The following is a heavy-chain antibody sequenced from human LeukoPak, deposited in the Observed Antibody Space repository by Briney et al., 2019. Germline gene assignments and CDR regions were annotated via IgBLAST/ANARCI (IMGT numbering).Heavy chain of an antibody. J-gene: IGHJ4*02. D-gene: IGHD2-15*01. CDR3: GKGLDCSGGSCYSPYFDY. CDR1: GFTFSSYA. V-gene: IGHV3-23*01. CDR2: ISGSGGST. Sequence: GGSLRLSCAASGFTFSSYAMSWVRQAPGKGLEWVSAISGSGGSTYYADSVKGRFTISRDNSKNTLYLQMNSLRAEDTAVYYCGKGLDCSGGSCYSPYFDYWGQGTLVTVSS.